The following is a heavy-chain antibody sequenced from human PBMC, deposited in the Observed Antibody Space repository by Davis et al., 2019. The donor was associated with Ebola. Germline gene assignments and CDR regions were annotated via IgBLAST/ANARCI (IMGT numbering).Heavy chain of an antibody. CDR3: ARPLPGIAAAGGSDY. Sequence: PGGSLRLSCKGSGYSFTNYWINWVRQMPGKGLEWMGRIDPSDSYTKYNPSFQGHVTISGDKSITTAYLQWGSLKASDTAMYYCARPLPGIAAAGGSDYWGQGTLVTVSS. D-gene: IGHD6-13*01. J-gene: IGHJ4*02. CDR2: IDPSDSYT. V-gene: IGHV5-10-1*01. CDR1: GYSFTNYW.